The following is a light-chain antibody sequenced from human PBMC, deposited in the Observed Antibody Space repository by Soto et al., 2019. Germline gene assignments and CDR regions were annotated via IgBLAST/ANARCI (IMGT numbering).Light chain of an antibody. CDR2: DAS. CDR1: QSISSW. CDR3: QQTFGILPVT. Sequence: DIQMTQSPSTLSASVGDRVSITCRASQSISSWLAWYQQKPGKAPKLLIYDASSLESGVPSRFSGSGSGTEFTLTISSLQPDDFATYYCQQTFGILPVTFGGGTKVEIK. V-gene: IGKV1-5*01. J-gene: IGKJ4*01.